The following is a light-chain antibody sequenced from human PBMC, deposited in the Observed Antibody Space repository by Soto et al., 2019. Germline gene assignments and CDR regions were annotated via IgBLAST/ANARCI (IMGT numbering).Light chain of an antibody. V-gene: IGKV1-33*01. J-gene: IGKJ3*01. CDR1: QDISKF. Sequence: DIQMTQSPSSLSASIGDRVSFTCQASQDISKFLTWYQHKPGQAPSLLIHDASKSHFGVPSRFSGSGSGTDFTFTISSLQPEDNATYYCQQYENRPYTFGPGTKVDIK. CDR2: DAS. CDR3: QQYENRPYT.